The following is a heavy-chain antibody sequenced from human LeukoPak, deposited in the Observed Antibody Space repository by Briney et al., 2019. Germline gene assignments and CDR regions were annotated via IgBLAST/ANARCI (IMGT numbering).Heavy chain of an antibody. CDR3: ARLVVRGSSTDGGDY. CDR2: MNPNSGNT. V-gene: IGHV1-8*01. Sequence: ASVKVSCKASGYTFTSYDINWVRQVTGQGLEWMGWMNPNSGNTGYAQKFQGRVTMTRNTSIRTAYMELSSLRSEDTAVYYCARLVVRGSSTDGGDYWGQGTLVTVSS. J-gene: IGHJ4*02. CDR1: GYTFTSYD. D-gene: IGHD1-26*01.